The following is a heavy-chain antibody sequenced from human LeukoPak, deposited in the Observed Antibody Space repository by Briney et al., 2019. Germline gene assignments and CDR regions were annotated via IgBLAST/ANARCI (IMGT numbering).Heavy chain of an antibody. CDR2: IYYSGST. CDR1: GGSISSSSYY. V-gene: IGHV4-39*07. Sequence: PSETLSLTCTVSGGSISSSSYYWGWIRQPPGKGLEWIGSIYYSGSTYYNPSLKSRVTISVDTSKNQFSLKLSSVTAADTAVYYCARDRRRYFDLWGRGTLVTVSS. CDR3: ARDRRRYFDL. J-gene: IGHJ2*01.